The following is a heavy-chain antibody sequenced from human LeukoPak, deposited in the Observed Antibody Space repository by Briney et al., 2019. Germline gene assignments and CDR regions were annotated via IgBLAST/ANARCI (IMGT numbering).Heavy chain of an antibody. D-gene: IGHD3-10*01. CDR2: ISSSGSTI. J-gene: IGHJ5*02. CDR3: AKGHYTYYYGSGAVDPNWFDP. CDR1: GFTFSSYW. V-gene: IGHV3-11*04. Sequence: GVLRLSCAASGFTFSSYWMSWIRQAPGKGLEWVSYISSSGSTIYYADSVKGRFTISRDNAKNSLYLQMNSLRAEDTAVYYCAKGHYTYYYGSGAVDPNWFDPWGQGTLVTVSS.